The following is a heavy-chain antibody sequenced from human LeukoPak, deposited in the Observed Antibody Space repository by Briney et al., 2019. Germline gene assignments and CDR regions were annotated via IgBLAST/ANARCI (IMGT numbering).Heavy chain of an antibody. CDR1: GYTFTGYY. J-gene: IGHJ5*02. D-gene: IGHD3-10*01. V-gene: IGHV1-2*02. CDR3: AKNSRRITMVRGVIVTNWFDP. CDR2: INPNSGGT. Sequence: ASVKVSCKASGYTFTGYYMHWVRQAPGQGLEWMGWINPNSGGTNYAQRFQGRVTMTRDTSISTAYMELSRLRSDDTAVYYCAKNSRRITMVRGVIVTNWFDPWGQGTLVTVSS.